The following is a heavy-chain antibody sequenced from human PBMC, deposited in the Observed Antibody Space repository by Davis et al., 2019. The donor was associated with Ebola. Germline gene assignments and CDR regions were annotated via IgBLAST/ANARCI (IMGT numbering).Heavy chain of an antibody. J-gene: IGHJ6*02. Sequence: PGGSLRLSCAASGFTLSDYYMSWIRQAPGKGLEWVSSIRNSDTTIYYSDPVKGRFTVSRDNAKNSLYLQMNSLRAEDTAVYYCARDKRSSWYGGMDVWGQGTTVTVSS. CDR2: IRNSDTTI. D-gene: IGHD6-19*01. CDR1: GFTLSDYY. V-gene: IGHV3-11*01. CDR3: ARDKRSSWYGGMDV.